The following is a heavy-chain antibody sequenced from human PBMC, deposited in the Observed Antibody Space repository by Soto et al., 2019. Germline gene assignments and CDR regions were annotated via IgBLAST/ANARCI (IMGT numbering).Heavy chain of an antibody. D-gene: IGHD6-13*01. J-gene: IGHJ5*02. CDR2: INPNSGGT. CDR3: ARPREPGPGIAVAGTNWFDP. V-gene: IGHV1-2*02. Sequence: QVPLVQSGAEVKKPGASVKVSCKAAGYTFTGYYMHWVRQAPGQGLEWMVWINPNSGGTNYAQKFQGRVTMTRDTSLSTAYMEPSRLRSDDTAVYYCARPREPGPGIAVAGTNWFDPWGQGTLVPVSS. CDR1: GYTFTGYY.